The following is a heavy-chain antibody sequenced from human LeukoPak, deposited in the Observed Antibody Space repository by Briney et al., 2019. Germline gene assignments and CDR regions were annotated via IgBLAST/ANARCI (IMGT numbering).Heavy chain of an antibody. V-gene: IGHV1-8*01. Sequence: GASVKVSCKASGYTFTSYDINWVRQATGQGLEWMGWMNPNSGNTGYAQKFQGRVTMTRNTSISTAYMELSSLRSEDTAVYYCARAITVTGSDAFDIWGQGTMVTVSS. CDR2: MNPNSGNT. CDR3: ARAITVTGSDAFDI. J-gene: IGHJ3*02. D-gene: IGHD4-17*01. CDR1: GYTFTSYD.